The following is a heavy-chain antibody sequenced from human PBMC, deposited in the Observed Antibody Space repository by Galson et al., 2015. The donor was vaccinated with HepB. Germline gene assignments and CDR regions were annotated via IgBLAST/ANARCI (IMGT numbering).Heavy chain of an antibody. J-gene: IGHJ6*02. CDR3: ARFRNYDFWSGDYGMDV. V-gene: IGHV1-2*02. CDR1: GCTFTAYY. D-gene: IGHD3-3*01. Sequence: SVKVSCKASGCTFTAYYIHWVRQAPGQGLEWMGWITPNSGGTNYAQKFQGRVTMTRDTSISTAYVELSRLRSDDTAVYYCARFRNYDFWSGDYGMDVWGQGTTVTVSS. CDR2: ITPNSGGT.